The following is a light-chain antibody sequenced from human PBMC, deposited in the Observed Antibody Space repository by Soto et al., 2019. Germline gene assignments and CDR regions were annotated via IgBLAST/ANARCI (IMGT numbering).Light chain of an antibody. J-gene: IGKJ4*01. CDR1: QSISSY. Sequence: DIQMTQSPSSLSASVGDRVTITCRASQSISSYLNWYQQKPGKAPKVLIYDASKLHSGVPSRFSGSGSGTEFTLTISSLQPEDFATYFCQQLNTYSSFGGGTKVEIK. CDR2: DAS. V-gene: IGKV1-9*01. CDR3: QQLNTYSS.